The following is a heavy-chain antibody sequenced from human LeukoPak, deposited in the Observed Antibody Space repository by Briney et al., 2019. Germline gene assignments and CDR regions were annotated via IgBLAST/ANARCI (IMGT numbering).Heavy chain of an antibody. V-gene: IGHV3-23*01. CDR2: IFGSGGSP. CDR3: GKTTVGYSSGQKPAWPVDY. D-gene: IGHD5-18*01. Sequence: PGGSLRLSCEASGFTFGSHAMYWVREAPGRGLEWVAGIFGSGGSPHYADPVKGRFTISRDNSRNTAHRQINSLRPEARAVYYCGKTTVGYSSGQKPAWPVDYCGQGTLVTVSS. CDR1: GFTFGSHA. J-gene: IGHJ4*02.